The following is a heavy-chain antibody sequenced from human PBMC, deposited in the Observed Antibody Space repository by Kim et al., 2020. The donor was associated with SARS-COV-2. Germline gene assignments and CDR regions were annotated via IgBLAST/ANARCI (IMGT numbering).Heavy chain of an antibody. V-gene: IGHV4-61*02. Sequence: SETLSLTCTVSGGSLNRSPFYWNWVRQSAGKGLEWIGRIYASGSTNYNPSLKSRVTISIDTSKNQFFLSLTSVTAADTAVYFCARDYVAVSGSYFHYCYALDVWGLGTTVTVSS. J-gene: IGHJ6*02. D-gene: IGHD2-21*01. CDR1: GGSLNRSPFY. CDR2: IYASGST. CDR3: ARDYVAVSGSYFHYCYALDV.